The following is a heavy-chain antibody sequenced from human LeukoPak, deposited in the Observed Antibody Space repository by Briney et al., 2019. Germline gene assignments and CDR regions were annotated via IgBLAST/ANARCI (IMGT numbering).Heavy chain of an antibody. D-gene: IGHD3-22*01. CDR3: AGDSYYGSANLFY. CDR2: INHSGST. Sequence: SETLSLTCAVYGGSFSGYYWSWIRQPPGKGLEWIGEINHSGSTNYNPSLKSRVTMSVDTSRDQFSLKLSSVTAADTAVYYCAGDSYYGSANLFYWGQGALVTVSS. J-gene: IGHJ4*02. CDR1: GGSFSGYY. V-gene: IGHV4-34*01.